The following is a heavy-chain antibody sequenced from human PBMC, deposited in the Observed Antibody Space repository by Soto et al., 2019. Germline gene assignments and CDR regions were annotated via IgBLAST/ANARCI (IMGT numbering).Heavy chain of an antibody. Sequence: GGSLRLSCAASGFTFSSYSMNWVRQAPGKGLEWVSYISSSSSTIYYADSVKGRFTISRDNAKNSLYLQMNSLRAEDTAVCYCARDGYCSSTSCHVVDLYYYYYYMDVWGKGTTVTVSS. CDR1: GFTFSSYS. CDR3: ARDGYCSSTSCHVVDLYYYYYYMDV. D-gene: IGHD2-2*03. V-gene: IGHV3-48*01. CDR2: ISSSSSTI. J-gene: IGHJ6*03.